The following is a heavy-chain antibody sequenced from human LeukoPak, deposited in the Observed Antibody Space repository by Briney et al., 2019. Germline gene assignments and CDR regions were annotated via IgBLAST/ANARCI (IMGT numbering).Heavy chain of an antibody. D-gene: IGHD2-2*01. CDR3: ARDSPYCSSTSCYDYFDY. CDR1: GFTFSSYA. J-gene: IGHJ4*02. Sequence: PGGSLRLSCAASGFTFSSYAMSWVRQAPGKGLEWVSAISGSGGSTYYADSVKGRFTISRDNSKNTLYLQMNSLRAEDTAVYYCARDSPYCSSTSCYDYFDYWGQGTLVTVSS. V-gene: IGHV3-23*01. CDR2: ISGSGGST.